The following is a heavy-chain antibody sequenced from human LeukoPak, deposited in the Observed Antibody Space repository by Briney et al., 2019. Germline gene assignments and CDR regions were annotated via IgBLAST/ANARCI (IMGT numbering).Heavy chain of an antibody. CDR3: AKNSAGIQLWFFDY. V-gene: IGHV3-11*01. CDR1: RFTFSDYY. CDR2: ISTSGSTI. Sequence: GGSLRLSCAASRFTFSDYYMSWIRQAPGKGLEWISYISTSGSTIYYADSVKGRFTISRDNAKNSLYLQMNSLRAEDTAVYYCAKNSAGIQLWFFDYWGQGTLVTVSS. D-gene: IGHD5-18*01. J-gene: IGHJ4*02.